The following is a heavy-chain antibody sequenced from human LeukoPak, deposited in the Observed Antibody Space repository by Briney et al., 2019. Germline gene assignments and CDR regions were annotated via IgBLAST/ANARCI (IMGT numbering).Heavy chain of an antibody. CDR1: GFTVSVNY. D-gene: IGHD6-13*01. CDR3: ARVYSSSWYSGYLYMDV. J-gene: IGHJ6*03. V-gene: IGHV3-21*01. Sequence: GGSLRLSCAASGFTVSVNYMSWVRRAPGKGLEWVSSISYRSSDIEYADSVKGRFTISRDNAKKSLYLQMSDLRAEDTAVYYCARVYSSSWYSGYLYMDVWGKGTTVTVSS. CDR2: ISYRSSDI.